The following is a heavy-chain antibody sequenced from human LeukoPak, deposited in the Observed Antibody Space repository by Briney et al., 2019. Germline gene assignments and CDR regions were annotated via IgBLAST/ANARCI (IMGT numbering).Heavy chain of an antibody. D-gene: IGHD2-15*01. V-gene: IGHV3-23*01. CDR3: AKSSSGSGAFDI. CDR1: GFSFSSYG. J-gene: IGHJ3*02. Sequence: GGSLRLSCAASGFSFSSYGMSWVRQAPGKGLEWVSGISGGAVSTNYADSVKGRFTISRDNSKNTLYLQMNSLRAEDTAVYYCAKSSSGSGAFDIWGQGTMVTVSS. CDR2: ISGGAVST.